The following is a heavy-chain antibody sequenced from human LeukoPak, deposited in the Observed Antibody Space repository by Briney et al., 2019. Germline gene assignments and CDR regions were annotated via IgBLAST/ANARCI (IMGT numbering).Heavy chain of an antibody. V-gene: IGHV1-18*01. CDR3: ARLTGYSSESWFDP. CDR1: GYTFTSYG. Sequence: GASVKVSCKASGYTFTSYGISWVRQAPGQGLEWMGWISAYNGNTKYAQRLQGRVTMTTDTSTTTAYVELRSLRSDDTAVYYCARLTGYSSESWFDPWGQGTLVTVSS. D-gene: IGHD3-9*01. J-gene: IGHJ5*02. CDR2: ISAYNGNT.